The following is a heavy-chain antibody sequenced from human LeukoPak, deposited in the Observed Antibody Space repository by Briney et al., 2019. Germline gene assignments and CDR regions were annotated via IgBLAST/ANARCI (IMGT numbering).Heavy chain of an antibody. D-gene: IGHD6-19*01. CDR3: TRAEIAVAGPFDY. J-gene: IGHJ4*02. CDR2: INHDGSAA. V-gene: IGHV3-74*01. Sequence: GGSLRLSYAASGFTFSRYWMHWVRQAPGKGLVWVSRINHDGSAATYADSVEGRFTISRDNAKNTLYLQMNSLRAEDTAIYYCTRAEIAVAGPFDYWGQGTLVTVSS. CDR1: GFTFSRYW.